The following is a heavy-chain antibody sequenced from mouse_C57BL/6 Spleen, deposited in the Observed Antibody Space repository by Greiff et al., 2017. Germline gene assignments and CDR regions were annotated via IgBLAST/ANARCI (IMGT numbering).Heavy chain of an antibody. D-gene: IGHD1-1*01. CDR1: GFSLTSYG. V-gene: IGHV2-5*01. J-gene: IGHJ3*01. CDR3: AKGHAYYGFAY. CDR2: IWRGGST. Sequence: VQLKESGPGLVQPSQSLSIPCPVPGFSLTSYGVHWVRQSPGKGLEWLGVIWRGGSTDYNAAFMSRLSITKDNSKSQVFFKMNSLQADDTAIYYCAKGHAYYGFAYWGQGTLVTVSA.